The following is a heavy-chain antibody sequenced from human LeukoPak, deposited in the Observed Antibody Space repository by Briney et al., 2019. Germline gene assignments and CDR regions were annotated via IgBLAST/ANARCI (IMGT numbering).Heavy chain of an antibody. Sequence: SETLSLTCTVSGGSISSTSYYWGWVRQPPGKGLEWIGSIHYSGSTYYKPSLKGRLTISVDTSKNQFSLKLSSVTAADTAVYYCARHLVRGAGIDYWGQGTPVTVSS. CDR1: GGSISSTSYY. D-gene: IGHD3-10*01. J-gene: IGHJ4*02. CDR2: IHYSGST. V-gene: IGHV4-39*01. CDR3: ARHLVRGAGIDY.